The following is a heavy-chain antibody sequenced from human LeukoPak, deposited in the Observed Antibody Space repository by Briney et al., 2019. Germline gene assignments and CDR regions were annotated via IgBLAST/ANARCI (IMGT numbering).Heavy chain of an antibody. Sequence: GGSLRLSCAASGFIFSKAWMNWVRQAPGKGLEWVGRIKSENDGGTTDYAAPVKDRFIISRDDSENTRYLQMNSLQSEDTAVYYCTRDSGGGYRFEFWGQGTLVTVSS. D-gene: IGHD6-25*01. CDR2: IKSENDGGTT. CDR3: TRDSGGGYRFEF. CDR1: GFIFSKAW. V-gene: IGHV3-15*01. J-gene: IGHJ4*02.